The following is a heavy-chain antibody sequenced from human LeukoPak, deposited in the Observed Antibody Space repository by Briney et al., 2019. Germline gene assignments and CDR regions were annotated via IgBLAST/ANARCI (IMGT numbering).Heavy chain of an antibody. CDR3: VKEEYYYDSSGYLYYYYYGMDV. D-gene: IGHD3-22*01. Sequence: GGSLRLSCSASGFNFSRYTMHWVRQAPGKVLEYVSAISSNGCSTYYADSVKGRFTISRDNSKNTLYLQMSSPRAEDTAVYYCVKEEYYYDSSGYLYYYYYGMDVWGQGTTVTVSS. CDR2: ISSNGCST. CDR1: GFNFSRYT. V-gene: IGHV3-64D*09. J-gene: IGHJ6*02.